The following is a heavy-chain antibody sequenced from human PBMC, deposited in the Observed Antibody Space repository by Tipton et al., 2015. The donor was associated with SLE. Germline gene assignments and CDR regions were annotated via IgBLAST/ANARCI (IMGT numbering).Heavy chain of an antibody. CDR1: GASINSGTYY. V-gene: IGHV4-61*02. CDR3: ARDELVVIPASRFSYHYGMDV. CDR2: IYTSGAT. J-gene: IGHJ6*02. D-gene: IGHD3-16*02. Sequence: TLSLTCTVSGASINSGTYYWNWIRHPAGKGLEWIGRIYTSGATNYNPSLERRVTISLDTSKNQFSLRLTSVTATDTAVYYCARDELVVIPASRFSYHYGMDVWGQGTTVTVSS.